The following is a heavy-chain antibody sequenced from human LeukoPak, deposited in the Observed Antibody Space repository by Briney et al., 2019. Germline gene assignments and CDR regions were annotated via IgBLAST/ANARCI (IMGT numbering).Heavy chain of an antibody. Sequence: PGGSLRLSCAASGFTFSSYSMNWVRQAPGKGLEWVSSISGSGSYIYYADSVKGRFTISRDNAKNSLYLQMNSLRAEDTAVYYCERDLAYCGGDCGFWGQGTLVTVSS. CDR3: ERDLAYCGGDCGF. V-gene: IGHV3-21*01. J-gene: IGHJ4*02. CDR1: GFTFSSYS. D-gene: IGHD2-21*01. CDR2: ISGSGSYI.